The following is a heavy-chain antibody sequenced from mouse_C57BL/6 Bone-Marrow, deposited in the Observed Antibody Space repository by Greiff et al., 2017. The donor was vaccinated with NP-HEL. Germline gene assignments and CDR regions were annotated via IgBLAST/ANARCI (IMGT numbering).Heavy chain of an antibody. CDR2: IHPNSGST. CDR3: ARLGRQLRLRFDY. D-gene: IGHD3-2*02. V-gene: IGHV1-64*01. J-gene: IGHJ2*01. Sequence: VQLQQPGAELVKPGASVKLSCKASGYTFTSYWMHWVKQRPGQGLEWIGMIHPNSGSTNYNEKFKSKATLTVDKSSSTAYMQLSSLTSEDSAVYYCARLGRQLRLRFDYWGQGTTLTVSS. CDR1: GYTFTSYW.